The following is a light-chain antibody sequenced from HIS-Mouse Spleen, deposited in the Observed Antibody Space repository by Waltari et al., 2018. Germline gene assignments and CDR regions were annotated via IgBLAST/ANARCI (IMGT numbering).Light chain of an antibody. CDR3: AAWDDSLSGHVV. Sequence: QSVLTQPPSASGTPGQRVTIPCSGSSSNIGSNYVYWYQQLPGTAPKRLVYRNNQRPSGVPDRCTGSKSGTSASLAISGLRSEDEADYYCAAWDDSLSGHVVFGGGTKLTVL. V-gene: IGLV1-47*01. J-gene: IGLJ2*01. CDR1: SSNIGSNY. CDR2: RNN.